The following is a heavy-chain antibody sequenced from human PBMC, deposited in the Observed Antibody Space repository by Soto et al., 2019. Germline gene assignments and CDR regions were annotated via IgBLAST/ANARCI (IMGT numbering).Heavy chain of an antibody. J-gene: IGHJ4*02. CDR3: ARGRPTFFGAGSALDY. Sequence: SETLSLTCTVSGHSDTTKDFFCSWLRQAPGRGLEWIAYIYHGGTTHYNPAFRSRVTMSVDTAKTQFSLNLASVTAADTAVYYCARGRPTFFGAGSALDYWGQGTPVTVSS. CDR1: GHSDTTKDFF. CDR2: IYHGGTT. D-gene: IGHD3-16*01. V-gene: IGHV4-30-4*08.